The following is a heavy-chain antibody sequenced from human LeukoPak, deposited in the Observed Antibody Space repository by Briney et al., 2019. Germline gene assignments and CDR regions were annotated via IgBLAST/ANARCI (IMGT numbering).Heavy chain of an antibody. Sequence: PGGSLRFSCETSGFTFSNYWMDWVRQAPGKGLEWVANIKKDGSETYYADSVKGRFTISRDNAKNSLHIEMNSLRAEDTAVYYCARDKGYNDGAKWYTVLDNWGQGTLVTVSS. CDR3: ARDKGYNDGAKWYTVLDN. CDR1: GFTFSNYW. J-gene: IGHJ4*02. V-gene: IGHV3-7*01. CDR2: IKKDGSET. D-gene: IGHD4/OR15-4a*01.